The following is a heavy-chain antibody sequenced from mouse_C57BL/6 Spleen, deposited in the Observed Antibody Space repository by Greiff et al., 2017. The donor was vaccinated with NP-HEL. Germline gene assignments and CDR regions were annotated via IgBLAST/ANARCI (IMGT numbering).Heavy chain of an antibody. J-gene: IGHJ3*01. CDR1: GFTFSDYG. CDR2: ISSGSSTI. CDR3: ARYYYGSSPWFAY. D-gene: IGHD1-1*01. Sequence: EVQRVESGGGLVKPGGSLKLSCAASGFTFSDYGMHWVRQAPEKGLEWVASISSGSSTIYYADTVKGRFTISRDNAKNTLFLQMTSLRSEDTAMYYCARYYYGSSPWFAYWGQGTLVTVSA. V-gene: IGHV5-17*01.